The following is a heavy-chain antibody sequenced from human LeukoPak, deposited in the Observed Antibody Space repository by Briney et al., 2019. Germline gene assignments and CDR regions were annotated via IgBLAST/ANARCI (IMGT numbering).Heavy chain of an antibody. J-gene: IGHJ4*02. CDR1: GGSISSSSYY. D-gene: IGHD3-22*01. CDR3: ARAVVVAPTGAYYFDY. V-gene: IGHV4-39*01. Sequence: SETLSLTCSVSGGSISSSSYYWGWIRQPPGKGLEWIGSIYYTGNTYNNPSLKSRVTISVDTSKNQFSLKLSSVTAADTAVYYCARAVVVAPTGAYYFDYWGQGTLVTVSS. CDR2: IYYTGNT.